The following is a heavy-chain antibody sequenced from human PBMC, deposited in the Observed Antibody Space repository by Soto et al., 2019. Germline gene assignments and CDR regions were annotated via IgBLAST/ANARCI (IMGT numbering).Heavy chain of an antibody. CDR2: IYHSGST. CDR1: GGSISSGGYS. J-gene: IGHJ5*02. V-gene: IGHV4-30-2*01. Sequence: QLQLQESGSGLVRPSQTLSLTCAVSGGSISSGGYSWNWIRQPPGKGLEWIGYIYHSGSTLYNPALQSRVNISVDKSKNQFPLKLTSVTAADTAVYYCARDQLEGNWFDPWGQGTLVTVSS. CDR3: ARDQLEGNWFDP. D-gene: IGHD1-1*01.